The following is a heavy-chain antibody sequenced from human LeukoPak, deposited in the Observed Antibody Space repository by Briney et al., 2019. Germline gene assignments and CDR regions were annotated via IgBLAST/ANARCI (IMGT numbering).Heavy chain of an antibody. CDR1: GFTFGDYA. D-gene: IGHD2-15*01. Sequence: GGSLRLSGAASGFTFGDYAMSWFRQAPGKGLEWVGFIRSKAYGGTTEYAASVKGRFTISRDDSKSIAYLQMNSLKTEDTAVYYCTRSDCSGGSCYLNPRGPTNPYGMDVWGQGTTVTVSS. J-gene: IGHJ6*02. CDR2: IRSKAYGGTT. CDR3: TRSDCSGGSCYLNPRGPTNPYGMDV. V-gene: IGHV3-49*03.